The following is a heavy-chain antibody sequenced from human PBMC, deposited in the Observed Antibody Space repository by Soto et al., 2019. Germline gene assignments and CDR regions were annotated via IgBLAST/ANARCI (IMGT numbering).Heavy chain of an antibody. J-gene: IGHJ4*02. V-gene: IGHV3-23*01. CDR2: ISGSGGST. Sequence: EVQLLESGGGLVQPGGSLRLSCAASGFTFSSYAMSWVRQAPGKGLEWVSVISGSGGSTYYADSVKGRFTISRDNSKNTLYLQMNSLRAEDTAVYYCAKAQGGYSGYGEDYWGQGTLVTVSS. D-gene: IGHD5-12*01. CDR1: GFTFSSYA. CDR3: AKAQGGYSGYGEDY.